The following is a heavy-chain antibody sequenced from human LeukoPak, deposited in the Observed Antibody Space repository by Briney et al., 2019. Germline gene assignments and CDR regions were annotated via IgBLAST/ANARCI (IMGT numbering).Heavy chain of an antibody. V-gene: IGHV1-69*05. Sequence: SVKVSCKASGGTFSSYAISWVRQAPGQGLEWMGGIIPIFGTANYAQKFQGRVTITTDESTSTAYMELSSLRSDDTAVYYCATLAARPGSYFGYWGQGTLVTVSS. J-gene: IGHJ4*02. CDR2: IIPIFGTA. D-gene: IGHD6-6*01. CDR3: ATLAARPGSYFGY. CDR1: GGTFSSYA.